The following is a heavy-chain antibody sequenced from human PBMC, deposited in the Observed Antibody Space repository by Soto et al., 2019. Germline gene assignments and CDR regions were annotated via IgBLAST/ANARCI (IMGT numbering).Heavy chain of an antibody. V-gene: IGHV1-18*01. D-gene: IGHD5-18*01. Sequence: ASVKVSCTASGYTFTSYGIIWVRQAPGQGLEWMGWISAYNGNTNYAQKLQGRVTMTTDTSTSTAYMELRSLRSDDTAVYYCARDMEGYSYGPTTQDYWGQGTLVTVSS. J-gene: IGHJ4*02. CDR1: GYTFTSYG. CDR3: ARDMEGYSYGPTTQDY. CDR2: ISAYNGNT.